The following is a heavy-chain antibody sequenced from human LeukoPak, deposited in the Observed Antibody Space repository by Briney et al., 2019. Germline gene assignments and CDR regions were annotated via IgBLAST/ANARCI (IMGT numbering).Heavy chain of an antibody. J-gene: IGHJ6*02. CDR2: ISWNSGSI. D-gene: IGHD6-19*01. CDR1: GFTFDDYA. Sequence: PGRSLRLSWAASGFTFDDYAMHWVRQAPGKGLEWVSGISWNSGSIGYADSVKGRFTISRDNAKNSLYLQMNSLRAEDTALYYCAKDIGSGWFYGMDVWGQGTTVTVSS. V-gene: IGHV3-9*01. CDR3: AKDIGSGWFYGMDV.